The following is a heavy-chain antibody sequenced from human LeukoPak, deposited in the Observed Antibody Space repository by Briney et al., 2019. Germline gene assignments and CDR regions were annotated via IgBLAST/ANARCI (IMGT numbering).Heavy chain of an antibody. CDR1: GFTFSSYD. V-gene: IGHV3-13*01. D-gene: IGHD1-26*01. Sequence: GGSLRLSCAASGFTFSSYDMHWVRHATGKGLEWVSAIGTAGDTYYPGSVKGRFTVSRENAKNSLYLQMNSLRAGDTAVYYCARGGFLSGSFPFDYWGQGTLVTVSS. CDR3: ARGGFLSGSFPFDY. J-gene: IGHJ4*02. CDR2: IGTAGDT.